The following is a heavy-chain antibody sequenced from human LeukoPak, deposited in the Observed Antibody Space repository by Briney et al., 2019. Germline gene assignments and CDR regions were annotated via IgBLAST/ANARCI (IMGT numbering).Heavy chain of an antibody. CDR2: INHSGST. CDR3: ARGYGSGSYKAIGYYYYYMDV. J-gene: IGHJ6*03. V-gene: IGHV4-34*01. Sequence: SETLSLTCAVYGGSFSGYYWSWIRQPPGKGLEWIGEINHSGSTNYTPSLKSRVTISVDTSKNQFSLKLSSVTAADAAVYYCARGYGSGSYKAIGYYYYYMDVWGKGTTVTVSS. D-gene: IGHD3-10*01. CDR1: GGSFSGYY.